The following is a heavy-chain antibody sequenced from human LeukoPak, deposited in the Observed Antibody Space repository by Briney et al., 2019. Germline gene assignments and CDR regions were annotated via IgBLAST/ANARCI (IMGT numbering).Heavy chain of an antibody. J-gene: IGHJ4*02. Sequence: ATVEVSCKASGYTFTSYYLYWVRRAPGQGHEWMGVINPSGGSTTSAQKFQGRVTMTRDTSTSTVYMELRSLRSEDTAVYYCARGPGPADDGGGYCFDYWGQGTLVTVSS. V-gene: IGHV1-46*01. D-gene: IGHD3-22*01. CDR2: INPSGGST. CDR3: ARGPGPADDGGGYCFDY. CDR1: GYTFTSYY.